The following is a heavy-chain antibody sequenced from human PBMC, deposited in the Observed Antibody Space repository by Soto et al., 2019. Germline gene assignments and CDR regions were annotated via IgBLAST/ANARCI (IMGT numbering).Heavy chain of an antibody. CDR3: ASLKAPLQNRGYSGYDFYVY. J-gene: IGHJ4*02. V-gene: IGHV3-23*01. CDR1: GFTFSSYA. Sequence: GGSLRLSCAASGFTFSSYAMSWVRQAPGKGLEWVSAISGSGGSTYYADSVKGRFTISRDNSKNTLYLQMNSLRAEDTAVYYCASLKAPLQNRGYSGYDFYVYWGQGTLVTVSS. D-gene: IGHD5-12*01. CDR2: ISGSGGST.